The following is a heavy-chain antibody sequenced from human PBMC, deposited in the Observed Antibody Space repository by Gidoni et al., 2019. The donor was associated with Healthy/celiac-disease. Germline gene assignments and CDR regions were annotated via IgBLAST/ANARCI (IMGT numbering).Heavy chain of an antibody. CDR3: ARDAAYCSGGSCYYYYYYMDV. D-gene: IGHD2-15*01. Sequence: QVQLVDSGGGVVQPGRSLRLSCAASGFTFSSYGMHWFRQAPGKGLEWVAVIWYDGSNKYYADSVKGRFTISRDNSKNTLYLQMNSLRAEDTAVYYCARDAAYCSGGSCYYYYYYMDVWGKGTTVTVSS. J-gene: IGHJ6*03. CDR2: IWYDGSNK. CDR1: GFTFSSYG. V-gene: IGHV3-33*08.